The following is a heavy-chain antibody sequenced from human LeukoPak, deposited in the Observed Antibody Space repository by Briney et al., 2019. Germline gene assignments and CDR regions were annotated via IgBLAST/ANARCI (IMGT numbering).Heavy chain of an antibody. J-gene: IGHJ3*01. D-gene: IGHD3-22*01. CDR3: ARDRAYSSGRDDTFDL. CDR1: GYTFTGYY. CDR2: INPNSGGT. Sequence: ASVKVSCKASGYTFTGYYMHWVRQAPGQGLEWMGWINPNSGGTNYAQKFQGRVTMTRDTSISTAYMELSRLRSDDTAVYYCARDRAYSSGRDDTFDLWGQGTMVIVSS. V-gene: IGHV1-2*02.